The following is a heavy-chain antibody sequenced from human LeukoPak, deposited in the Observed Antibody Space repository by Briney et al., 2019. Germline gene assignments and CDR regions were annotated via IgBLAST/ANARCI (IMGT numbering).Heavy chain of an antibody. CDR1: GFTLSNYD. Sequence: PGGSLRLSCPASGFTLSNYDMMWVRQAPGRGLAWVSGLRESGGGAYYTDSVKGRFTVSRDNSKNTLYLQVNSLRGEDTAVYYCAKAVGGVPSYFDYWGQGTLVTVSS. V-gene: IGHV3-23*01. D-gene: IGHD1-26*01. J-gene: IGHJ4*02. CDR2: LRESGGGA. CDR3: AKAVGGVPSYFDY.